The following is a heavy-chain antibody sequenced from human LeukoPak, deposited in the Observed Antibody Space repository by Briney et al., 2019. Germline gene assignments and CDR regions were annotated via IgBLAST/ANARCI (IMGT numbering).Heavy chain of an antibody. CDR1: GYTFTSYY. CDR2: INPNSGGT. CDR3: ARVARRLMVGIAAAGKGANWFDP. V-gene: IGHV1-2*02. Sequence: ASVKVSCKASGYTFTSYYMHWVRQAPGQGLEWMGWINPNSGGTNYAQKFQGRVTMTRDTSISTAYMELSRLRSDDTAVYYCARVARRLMVGIAAAGKGANWFDPWGQGTLVTVSS. D-gene: IGHD6-13*01. J-gene: IGHJ5*02.